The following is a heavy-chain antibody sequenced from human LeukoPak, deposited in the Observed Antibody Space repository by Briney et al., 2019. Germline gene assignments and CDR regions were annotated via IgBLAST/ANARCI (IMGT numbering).Heavy chain of an antibody. CDR1: GGSISSYY. V-gene: IGHV4-59*01. D-gene: IGHD3-10*01. CDR2: IYYSGST. J-gene: IGHJ4*02. Sequence: SETLSLTCTVSGGSISSYYWSWIRQPPGKGLEWIGYIYYSGSTNYNPSLKSRVTISVDTSKNQFSLKLSSVTAADTAVYYCARMHAGDFDYWGQGTLATVSS. CDR3: ARMHAGDFDY.